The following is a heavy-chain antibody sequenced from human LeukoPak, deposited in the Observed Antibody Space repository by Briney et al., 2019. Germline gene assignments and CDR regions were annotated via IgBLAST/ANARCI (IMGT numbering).Heavy chain of an antibody. CDR3: ARATYYYDSSGYWYFDL. CDR2: IYTSGST. J-gene: IGHJ2*01. D-gene: IGHD3-22*01. V-gene: IGHV4-61*02. CDR1: GGSISSGSYY. Sequence: SQTLSLTCTVSGGSISSGSYYWSWIRQPAGKGLEWIGRIYTSGSTNYNPSLKSRVTISVDASKNQFSLKLSSVTAADTAVYYCARATYYYDSSGYWYFDLWGRGTLVTVSS.